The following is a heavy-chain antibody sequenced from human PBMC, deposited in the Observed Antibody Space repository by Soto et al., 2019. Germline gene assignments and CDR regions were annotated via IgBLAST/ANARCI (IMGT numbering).Heavy chain of an antibody. J-gene: IGHJ6*02. V-gene: IGHV5-51*01. CDR3: ARLAGGNYYYSMDV. CDR2: IYPGDSNT. Sequence: GESLKISCEAFGYRFTSHWLGWVRQMPGKGLEWMGIIYPGDSNTRYSTSFQGQVTISANKSISTAYLQWSSLKASATAIYYCARLAGGNYYYSMDVWGQGTTVTVSS. D-gene: IGHD3-16*01. CDR1: GYRFTSHW.